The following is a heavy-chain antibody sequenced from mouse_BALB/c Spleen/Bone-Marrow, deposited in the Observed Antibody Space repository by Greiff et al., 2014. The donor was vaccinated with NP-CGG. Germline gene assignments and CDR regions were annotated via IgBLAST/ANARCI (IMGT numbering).Heavy chain of an antibody. CDR2: INPSNGGT. V-gene: IGHV1S81*02. J-gene: IGHJ4*01. CDR3: TRREYYRYDRAMDY. CDR1: GYTFTSYY. D-gene: IGHD2-14*01. Sequence: VQLQQSGAELVKPGASVKLSCKASGYTFTSYYMYWVKQRPGQGLEWIGEINPSNGGTNFNEKFKSKATLTVDKSSSTAYMQLSSLKSEDSAVYYCTRREYYRYDRAMDYWGRGTSATVSS.